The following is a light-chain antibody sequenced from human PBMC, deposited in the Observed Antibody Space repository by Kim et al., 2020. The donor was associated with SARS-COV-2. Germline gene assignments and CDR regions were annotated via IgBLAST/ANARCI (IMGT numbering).Light chain of an antibody. Sequence: GDRVTITCRASQGISSALAWYQQKPGKAPKFLIYDASSLESGVPSRFSGSGSGTDFTLTLSSLQPEDFATYYCQHFNNHPITFGQGTRLEIK. CDR1: QGISSA. V-gene: IGKV1D-13*01. CDR3: QHFNNHPIT. J-gene: IGKJ5*01. CDR2: DAS.